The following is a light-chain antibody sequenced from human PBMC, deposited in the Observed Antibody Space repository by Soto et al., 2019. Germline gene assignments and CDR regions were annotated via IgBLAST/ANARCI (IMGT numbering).Light chain of an antibody. V-gene: IGLV2-14*03. Sequence: QSVLTQPASVSGSPGESITISCTGTSSDVGGYNSVSWYQHHPGKAPKLILYDVTDRPSGVSSRFSGSKSGNTAFLTISGLQAEDEADYYCTSYTRSSTYVFGTGTKVTVL. CDR1: SSDVGGYNS. J-gene: IGLJ1*01. CDR3: TSYTRSSTYV. CDR2: DVT.